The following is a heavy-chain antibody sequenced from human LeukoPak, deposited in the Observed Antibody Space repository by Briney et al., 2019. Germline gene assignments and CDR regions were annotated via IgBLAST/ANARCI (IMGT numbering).Heavy chain of an antibody. V-gene: IGHV3-23*01. D-gene: IGHD4-23*01. CDR2: SGSGGST. J-gene: IGHJ4*02. Sequence: GGSLRLSCAASGFTFGSYAMSWVRQAPGKGLEWVSASGSGGSTYYADSVKGRFTISRDNSKNTLYLQMNSLRAEDTAAYYCAKSSTVVTTYFDYWGQGTLVTVSS. CDR3: AKSSTVVTTYFDY. CDR1: GFTFGSYA.